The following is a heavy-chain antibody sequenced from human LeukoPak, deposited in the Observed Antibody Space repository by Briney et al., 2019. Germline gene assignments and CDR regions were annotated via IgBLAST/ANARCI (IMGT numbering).Heavy chain of an antibody. CDR3: ARGLRSGTTWGAIDI. CDR1: GFTVSSSY. D-gene: IGHD6-19*01. V-gene: IGHV3-66*02. Sequence: PGGSLRLSCAASGFTVSSSYVNWVRQAPGKELEWVSVIYSGGSAYYADSVKGRFTTSRDNSKNTLDLQMNSLRTEDTAVYYCARGLRSGTTWGAIDIWGQGTMVTVSS. CDR2: IYSGGSA. J-gene: IGHJ3*02.